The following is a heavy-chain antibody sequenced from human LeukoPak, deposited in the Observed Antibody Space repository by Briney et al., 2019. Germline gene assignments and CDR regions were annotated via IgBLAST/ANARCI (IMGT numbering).Heavy chain of an antibody. V-gene: IGHV3-30*18. CDR2: ISYDGSNK. Sequence: PGGTLRLSCAASGFTFSSYGMSWVRQAPGKGLEWVAVISYDGSNKYYADSVKGRFTISRDNSKNTLYLQMNSLRAEDTAVYYCAKDQIRYSSSWVTYFDYWGQGTLVTVSS. J-gene: IGHJ4*02. CDR3: AKDQIRYSSSWVTYFDY. CDR1: GFTFSSYG. D-gene: IGHD6-13*01.